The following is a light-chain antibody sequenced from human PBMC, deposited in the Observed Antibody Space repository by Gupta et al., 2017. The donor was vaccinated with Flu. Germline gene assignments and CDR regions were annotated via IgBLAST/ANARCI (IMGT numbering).Light chain of an antibody. CDR1: SSNIGRND. V-gene: IGLV1-47*01. CDR3: ASWDDSLGASV. Sequence: QSVLTQPPSASGTPGQRVAISCSGDSSNIGRNDVYWYQQLPGTAPKLLSTSTDQRPSGVPERLSASKSGTSASLAISGLRSDDEASDDCASWDDSLGASVFGGGTKLTVL. J-gene: IGLJ3*02. CDR2: STD.